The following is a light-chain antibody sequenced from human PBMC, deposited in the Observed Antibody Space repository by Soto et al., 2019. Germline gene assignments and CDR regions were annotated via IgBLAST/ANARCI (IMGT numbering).Light chain of an antibody. Sequence: EIVLTQSPGTLSLSPGERVTLSCRASQSIASTYLTWYQQKPGQAPRLLIYGASRRATGIPDRFSGSGSRTDFSLTISRLEPEDFAVYYCQQYGSSLYTFGQGTKLEI. CDR3: QQYGSSLYT. CDR1: QSIASTY. V-gene: IGKV3-20*01. J-gene: IGKJ2*01. CDR2: GAS.